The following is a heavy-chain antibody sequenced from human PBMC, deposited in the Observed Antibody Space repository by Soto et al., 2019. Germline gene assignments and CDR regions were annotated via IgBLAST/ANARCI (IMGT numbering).Heavy chain of an antibody. Sequence: ASVKVSCKASGYTFTGYYTHWVRQAPGQGLEWMGWINPNSGGTNYAQKFQGWVTMTRDTSISTAYMELSRLRSDDTAVYYCARASPYYYDSSGYSRYFDYWGQGTLVTVSS. J-gene: IGHJ4*02. CDR1: GYTFTGYY. CDR3: ARASPYYYDSSGYSRYFDY. D-gene: IGHD3-22*01. V-gene: IGHV1-2*04. CDR2: INPNSGGT.